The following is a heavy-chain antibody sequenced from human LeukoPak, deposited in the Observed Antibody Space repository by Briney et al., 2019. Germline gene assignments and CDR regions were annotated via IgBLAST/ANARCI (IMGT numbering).Heavy chain of an antibody. D-gene: IGHD4-17*01. CDR3: ARVGFEYGDNRWFDP. Sequence: ASVKVSCKASGYTFTGYYMHWVRQAPGQGLEWMGRINPNSGGTNYAQKFQGRVTMTRDTSISTAYMELSRLRSDDTAVYYCARVGFEYGDNRWFDPWGQGTQVTVSS. CDR2: INPNSGGT. CDR1: GYTFTGYY. V-gene: IGHV1-2*06. J-gene: IGHJ5*02.